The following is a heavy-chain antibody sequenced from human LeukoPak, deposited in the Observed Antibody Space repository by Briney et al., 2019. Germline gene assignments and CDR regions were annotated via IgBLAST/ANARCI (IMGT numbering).Heavy chain of an antibody. CDR2: IYYSGST. CDR3: ARNGASGMYSSSWYGY. J-gene: IGHJ4*02. Sequence: PSETLSLTCTVSGGSISSGGYYWSWIRQHPGKGLEWIGYIYYSGSTYYNPSLKSRVTISVDTSKNQFSLKLSSVTAADTAVYYCARNGASGMYSSSWYGYWGRGTLVTVSS. CDR1: GGSISSGGYY. V-gene: IGHV4-31*03. D-gene: IGHD6-13*01.